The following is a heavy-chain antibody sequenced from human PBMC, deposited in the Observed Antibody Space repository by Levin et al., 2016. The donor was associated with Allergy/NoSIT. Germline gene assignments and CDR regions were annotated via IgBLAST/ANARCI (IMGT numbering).Heavy chain of an antibody. CDR3: TRLVLTAAGTYYGFDV. CDR2: IFQTGST. Sequence: SETLSLTCTVSGGSISSSSYYWGWIRQPPGKGLEWIGMIFQTGSTYSNPSLKSRLIISVDTSKNQYSLQLRSMTAADTAVYYCTRLVLTAAGTYYGFDVWGQGTTVTVSS. V-gene: IGHV4-39*01. CDR1: GGSISSSSYY. D-gene: IGHD6-13*01. J-gene: IGHJ6*02.